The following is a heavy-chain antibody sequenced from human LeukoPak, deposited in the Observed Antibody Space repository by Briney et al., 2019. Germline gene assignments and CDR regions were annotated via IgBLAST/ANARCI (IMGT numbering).Heavy chain of an antibody. D-gene: IGHD1-7*01. CDR3: AKDLGWNYVFDY. Sequence: PGRSLRLSCAASGFTFDDYAMHGVRQAPGKGLEWVSGISWNSDSIGYADSVKGRFTISRDNAKNSLYLQMNSLRAEDTALYYCAKDLGWNYVFDYWGQGTLATVSS. CDR2: ISWNSDSI. J-gene: IGHJ4*02. V-gene: IGHV3-9*01. CDR1: GFTFDDYA.